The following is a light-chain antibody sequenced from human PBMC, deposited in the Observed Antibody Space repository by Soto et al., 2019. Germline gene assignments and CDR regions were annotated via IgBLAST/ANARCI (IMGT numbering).Light chain of an antibody. Sequence: EIVLTQSPATLSLSPGDSATLSCKASQSVGKNYLGWFQQKPGQAPRLLIYNALNRATGITDRFSGSGSGTDFTLTIRRLEPEDFALYYCHQYAYAPLTFGGGTKVEIK. CDR2: NAL. J-gene: IGKJ4*01. V-gene: IGKV3-20*01. CDR1: QSVGKNY. CDR3: HQYAYAPLT.